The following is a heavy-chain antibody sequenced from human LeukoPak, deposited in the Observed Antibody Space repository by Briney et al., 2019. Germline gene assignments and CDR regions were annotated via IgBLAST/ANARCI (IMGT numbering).Heavy chain of an antibody. V-gene: IGHV3-53*01. J-gene: IGHJ4*02. Sequence: GGSLRPSCAASGFTVSSNSMSWVRQAPGKGLEWVSVIYSGGSTYNADSVKGRFTISRDNSKNTLYLQMNSLRAEDTAVYYCASTTTAGHFDYWGQGTLVTVSS. CDR1: GFTVSSNS. D-gene: IGHD6-13*01. CDR2: IYSGGST. CDR3: ASTTTAGHFDY.